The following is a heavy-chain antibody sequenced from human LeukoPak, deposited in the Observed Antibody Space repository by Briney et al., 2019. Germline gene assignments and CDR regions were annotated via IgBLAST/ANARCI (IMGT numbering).Heavy chain of an antibody. V-gene: IGHV4-59*08. CDR2: IYFSVST. D-gene: IGHD6-19*01. Sequence: PETLSLTCTLSGGSISFYYWSWIRQPPGKGLGWIGYIYFSVSTNYNPSLKSRVTISVDKSNNQFSLKLSSVTAADTAVYYCARRDNSGWNYFDYWGQGTLVTVSS. CDR1: GGSISFYY. CDR3: ARRDNSGWNYFDY. J-gene: IGHJ4*02.